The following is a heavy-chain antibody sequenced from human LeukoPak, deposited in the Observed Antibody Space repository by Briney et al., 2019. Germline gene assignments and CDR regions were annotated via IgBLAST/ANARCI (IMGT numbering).Heavy chain of an antibody. CDR1: GFTFSSYE. Sequence: GGSLRLSCAASGFTFSSYEMNWVRQAPGKGLEWLSYISTSGTTMYYADSVKGRFTISRDNAKNSLYLQMNSLRAEDTAAYYCARGSINYYVSGSYLTYFDYWGQGTLVTVSS. J-gene: IGHJ4*02. CDR3: ARGSINYYVSGSYLTYFDY. V-gene: IGHV3-48*03. D-gene: IGHD3-10*01. CDR2: ISTSGTTM.